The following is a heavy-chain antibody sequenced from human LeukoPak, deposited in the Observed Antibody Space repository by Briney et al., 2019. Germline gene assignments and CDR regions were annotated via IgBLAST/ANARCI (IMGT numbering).Heavy chain of an antibody. Sequence: GGSLRLSCAASGFTFSSYGMHWVRQAPGKGLEWVAVISYDGSNKYYADSVKGRFTISRDNSKNTLYLQMNSLRAEDTAVYYCAKDLLGYGDYNGMDVWGQGTTVTVPS. CDR3: AKDLLGYGDYNGMDV. D-gene: IGHD4-17*01. V-gene: IGHV3-30*18. CDR1: GFTFSSYG. J-gene: IGHJ6*02. CDR2: ISYDGSNK.